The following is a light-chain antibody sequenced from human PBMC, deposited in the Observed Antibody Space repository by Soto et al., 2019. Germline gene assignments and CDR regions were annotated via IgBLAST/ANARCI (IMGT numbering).Light chain of an antibody. CDR2: RAS. V-gene: IGKV3-20*01. Sequence: DIVLTQSPGTLSLSPGERATLSCRASESVSDNHLAWYQQKPGQAPRLLIYRASRRATDIPDRFSGSGSGTEFSLTISRLEPDDFAVYYCQQYGSSPRFTFGPGTKVDI. J-gene: IGKJ3*01. CDR1: ESVSDNH. CDR3: QQYGSSPRFT.